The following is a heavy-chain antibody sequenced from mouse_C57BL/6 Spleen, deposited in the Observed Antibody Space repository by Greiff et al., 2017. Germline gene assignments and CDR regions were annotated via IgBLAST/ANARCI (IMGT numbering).Heavy chain of an antibody. J-gene: IGHJ2*01. CDR2: IYPGSGNT. Sequence: VQLQQSGAELVRPGASVKLSCKASGYTFTDYYINWVKQRPGQGLEWIARIYPGSGNTYYNEKFKGKATLTAEKSSSTAYMQLSSLTSEDSAVYFCARGGTVVGYYFDYWGQGTTLTVSS. CDR3: ARGGTVVGYYFDY. D-gene: IGHD1-1*01. V-gene: IGHV1-76*01. CDR1: GYTFTDYY.